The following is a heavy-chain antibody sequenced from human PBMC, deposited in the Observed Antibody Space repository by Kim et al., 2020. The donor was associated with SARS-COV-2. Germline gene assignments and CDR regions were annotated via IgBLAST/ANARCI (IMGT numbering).Heavy chain of an antibody. J-gene: IGHJ4*02. CDR3: AKKSGGGGNYFDY. CDR2: ISFDGSNE. Sequence: GGSLRLSCAASGFTFSYSAMHWVRQAPGKGLEWVTFISFDGSNEYYADSVKGRFTISRDNSKNTLYLQMNSLKTEDTAVYYCAKKSGGGGNYFDYWGQGTLVTVSS. D-gene: IGHD3-16*01. CDR1: GFTFSYSA. V-gene: IGHV3-30*18.